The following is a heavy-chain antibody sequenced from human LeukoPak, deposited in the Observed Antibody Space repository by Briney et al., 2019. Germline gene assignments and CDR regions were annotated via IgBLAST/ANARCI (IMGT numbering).Heavy chain of an antibody. Sequence: SETLSLTCTVSGGSISSSSYYWAWVRQPPGRELDWIGSVSYSGRPSYTPSLESRVTISVDTSKNQFFLKFNSVTAADTAVYYCATYYYGSGGYYYFDSWGQGTLVTVSS. J-gene: IGHJ4*02. CDR3: ATYYYGSGGYYYFDS. D-gene: IGHD3-22*01. CDR1: GGSISSSSYY. V-gene: IGHV4-39*07. CDR2: VSYSGRP.